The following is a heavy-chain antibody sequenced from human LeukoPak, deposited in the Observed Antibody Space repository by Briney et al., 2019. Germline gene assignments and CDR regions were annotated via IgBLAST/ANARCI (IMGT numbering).Heavy chain of an antibody. CDR1: GYTLTELS. Sequence: ASVKVSCKVSGYTLTELSMHWVRQATGQGLEWMGWMNPNSGNTGYAQKFQGRVTMTRNTSISTAYMELSSLRSEDTAVYYCARGGSPDYWGQGTLVTVSS. J-gene: IGHJ4*02. CDR3: ARGGSPDY. CDR2: MNPNSGNT. V-gene: IGHV1-8*01.